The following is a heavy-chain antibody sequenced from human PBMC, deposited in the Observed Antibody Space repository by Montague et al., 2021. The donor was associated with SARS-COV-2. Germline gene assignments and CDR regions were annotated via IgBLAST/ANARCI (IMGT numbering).Heavy chain of an antibody. CDR3: SGVYCGGDCNYLYIWFDS. J-gene: IGHJ5*01. CDR2: IYHGGST. CDR1: GYSISSGYF. Sequence: SETLSLTCSVSGYSISSGYFCGWLRQPPGKGLEWIGAIYHGGSTHYNPPLNSRPTMSLDTSNNQSSPRLSSATAAATAIYYCSGVYCGGDCNYLYIWFDSWGQGTLVTVSS. V-gene: IGHV4-38-2*02. D-gene: IGHD2-21*01.